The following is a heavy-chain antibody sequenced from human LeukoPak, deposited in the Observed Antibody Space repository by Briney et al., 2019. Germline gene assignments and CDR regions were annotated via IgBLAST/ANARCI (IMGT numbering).Heavy chain of an antibody. J-gene: IGHJ3*02. CDR3: ARDRVGASPGRDTFDI. V-gene: IGHV1-69*06. CDR1: GYTFTSYG. D-gene: IGHD1-26*01. CDR2: IIPIFGTA. Sequence: SVKVSCKASGYTFTSYGISWVRQAPGQGLEWMGWIIPIFGTANYAEKFQGRVTITADKSTSTAYMELSSLRSEDTAVYYCARDRVGASPGRDTFDIWAQGTLVTVSS.